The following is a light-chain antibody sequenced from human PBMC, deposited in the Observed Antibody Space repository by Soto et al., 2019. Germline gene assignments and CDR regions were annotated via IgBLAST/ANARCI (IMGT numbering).Light chain of an antibody. CDR3: QQYNDNWT. Sequence: DIQMTQSPSTLSASVGDRVTITCRASPSISSLLAWYQQKPGTAPKLLIYKASTLQSGVPSRFSGSGSGTEYTLTISSLQPDESATYDCQQYNDNWTFGQGTKVEIK. J-gene: IGKJ1*01. CDR1: PSISSL. CDR2: KAS. V-gene: IGKV1-5*03.